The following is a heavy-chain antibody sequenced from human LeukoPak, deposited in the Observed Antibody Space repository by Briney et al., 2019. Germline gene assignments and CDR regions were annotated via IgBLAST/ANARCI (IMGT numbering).Heavy chain of an antibody. D-gene: IGHD3-3*01. CDR3: ARGGMEYYDFWSGYHNPYYYGMDV. CDR2: INPSGGSI. Sequence: ASVNVSFKASGYTFTNYHIHWVRQAPGQGLEWMGIINPSGGSISDAQKFQGRVTMTRDTSTSTVYMELSSLGSEDTAVYYCARGGMEYYDFWSGYHNPYYYGMDVWGQGTTVTVSS. V-gene: IGHV1-46*01. CDR1: GYTFTNYH. J-gene: IGHJ6*02.